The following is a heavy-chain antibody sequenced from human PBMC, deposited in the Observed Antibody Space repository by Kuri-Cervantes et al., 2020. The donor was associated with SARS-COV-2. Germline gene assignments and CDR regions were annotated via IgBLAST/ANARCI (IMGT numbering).Heavy chain of an antibody. CDR2: ISSSSSYI. V-gene: IGHV3-21*01. J-gene: IGHJ6*03. D-gene: IGHD5-24*01. CDR3: TREMAGDYYYMDV. Sequence: GGSLRLSCAASGFTFSSYSMNWVRQAPGKGLEWVSSISSSSSYIYYADSVKGRFTISRDNSKNTLYLQMNSLRAEDTAVYYCTREMAGDYYYMDVWGKGTTVTVSS. CDR1: GFTFSSYS.